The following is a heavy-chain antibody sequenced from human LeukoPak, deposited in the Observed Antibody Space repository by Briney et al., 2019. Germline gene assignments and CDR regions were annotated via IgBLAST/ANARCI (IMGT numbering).Heavy chain of an antibody. CDR1: GFTFSSYG. D-gene: IGHD6-13*01. CDR3: AKAPGGVAAELDY. J-gene: IGHJ4*02. Sequence: PGRSLRLSCAASGFTFSSYGMHWVRQAPGKGLEWVAVISYDGSNKYYADSVKGRFTISRDNSKNTLYLQTNSLRAEDTAVYYCAKAPGGVAAELDYWGQGTLVTVSS. V-gene: IGHV3-30*18. CDR2: ISYDGSNK.